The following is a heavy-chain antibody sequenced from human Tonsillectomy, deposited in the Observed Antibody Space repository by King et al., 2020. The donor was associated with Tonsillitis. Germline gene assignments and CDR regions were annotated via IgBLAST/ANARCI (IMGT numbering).Heavy chain of an antibody. D-gene: IGHD3-22*01. V-gene: IGHV4-39*01. CDR2: RYYSGST. Sequence: QLQESGPGLVKPSETLSLTCSVSGGSISSSGYYWGWIRQPPVKGLEWIGRRYYSGSTSYKPALKSRFTLSVDTSKNHFSLKLRSVTAADTAVYYCAGQHSYDNNLDYWGQGTLVTVSS. J-gene: IGHJ4*02. CDR1: GGSISSSGYY. CDR3: AGQHSYDNNLDY.